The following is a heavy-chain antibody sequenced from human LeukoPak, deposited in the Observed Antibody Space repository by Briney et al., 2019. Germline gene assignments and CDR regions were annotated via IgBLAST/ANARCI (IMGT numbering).Heavy chain of an antibody. CDR1: GGTFSGYY. CDR2: ISHSGRT. CDR3: ARGPPYYYDSSGYYRFDY. J-gene: IGHJ4*02. Sequence: SSETLSLTCAAYGGTFSGYYWTWIRQPPGKGLEWIWEISHSGRTNYNPSLKRRVTISVDTSKNQFSLKLSYVTAADTAVYYCARGPPYYYDSSGYYRFDYWGQGILVTVSA. D-gene: IGHD3-22*01. V-gene: IGHV4-34*01.